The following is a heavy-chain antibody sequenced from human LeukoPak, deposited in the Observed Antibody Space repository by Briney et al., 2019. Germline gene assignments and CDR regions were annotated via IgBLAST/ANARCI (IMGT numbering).Heavy chain of an antibody. CDR1: GFTFSTYD. CDR3: ANGYCTNGVCYPYYYYYMDV. Sequence: GGSLRLSCAASGFTFSTYDIHWVRQAPGKGLEWVAVISYDGSNKYYADSVKGRFTISRDNSKNTLYLQMNSLRAEDTAVYYCANGYCTNGVCYPYYYYYMDVWGKGTTVTVSS. V-gene: IGHV3-30*18. D-gene: IGHD2-8*01. CDR2: ISYDGSNK. J-gene: IGHJ6*03.